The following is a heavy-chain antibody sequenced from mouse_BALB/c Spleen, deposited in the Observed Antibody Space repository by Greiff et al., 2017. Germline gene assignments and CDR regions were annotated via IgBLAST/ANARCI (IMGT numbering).Heavy chain of an antibody. CDR3: TKGVNYYGSSYYAMDY. Sequence: VQLQQPGAELVKPGASVKMSCKASGYTFTSYWMHWVKQRPGQGLEWIGVIDPSDSYTSYNQKFKGKATLTVDTSSSTAYMQLSSLTSEDSAVYYCTKGVNYYGSSYYAMDYWGQGTSVTVSS. CDR1: GYTFTSYW. CDR2: IDPSDSYT. D-gene: IGHD1-1*01. J-gene: IGHJ4*01. V-gene: IGHV1S127*01.